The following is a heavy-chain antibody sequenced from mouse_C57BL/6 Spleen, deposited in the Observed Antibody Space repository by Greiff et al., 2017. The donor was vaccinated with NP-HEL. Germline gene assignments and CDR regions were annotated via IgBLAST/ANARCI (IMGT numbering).Heavy chain of an antibody. CDR3: AILSGEVDF. D-gene: IGHD3-1*01. CDR1: GYTFTSYW. Sequence: VQLQQPGAELVKPGASVKVSCKASGYTFTSYWMHWVKQRPGQGLEWIGRIHPSDSDTNYNQKFKGKATLTVDKSYSTAYMPLSSLTAMDSAVYYWAILSGEVDFWGQGTTLTVSS. CDR2: IHPSDSDT. V-gene: IGHV1-74*04. J-gene: IGHJ2*01.